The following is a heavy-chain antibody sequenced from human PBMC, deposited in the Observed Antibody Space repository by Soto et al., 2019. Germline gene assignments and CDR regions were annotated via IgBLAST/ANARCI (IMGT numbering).Heavy chain of an antibody. CDR1: GFTFSSYG. CDR2: IWYDGSNK. Sequence: GGSLRLSCAASGFTFSSYGMHWVRQAPGKGLEWVAVIWYDGSNKYYADSVKGRFTISRDNSKNTLYLQMNSLRAEDTAVYYCARDLYSYGSYYYYGMDVWGQGTTVTVSS. J-gene: IGHJ6*02. CDR3: ARDLYSYGSYYYYGMDV. D-gene: IGHD5-18*01. V-gene: IGHV3-33*01.